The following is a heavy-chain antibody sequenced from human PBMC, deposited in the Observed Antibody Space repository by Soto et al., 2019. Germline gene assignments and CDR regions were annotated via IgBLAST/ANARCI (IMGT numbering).Heavy chain of an antibody. CDR2: INPNSGGT. V-gene: IGHV1-2*04. CDR1: GYTFTGYY. Sequence: QVQLVQSGAEVKKPGASVKVSCKASGYTFTGYYMHWVRQAPGQGLEWMGWINPNSGGTNYAQKFQGWVTMTRDPSISTAEMELSRLRSDDTAVYYCARGGEVGDYYYGMDVWGQGTTVTVSS. D-gene: IGHD3-16*01. J-gene: IGHJ6*02. CDR3: ARGGEVGDYYYGMDV.